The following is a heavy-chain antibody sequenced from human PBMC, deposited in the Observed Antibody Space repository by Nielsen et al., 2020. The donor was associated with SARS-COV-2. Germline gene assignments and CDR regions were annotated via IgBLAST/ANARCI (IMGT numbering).Heavy chain of an antibody. CDR3: AREHRNDWMNWFDP. D-gene: IGHD1-1*01. CDR1: GYTYTSYG. V-gene: IGHV7-4-1*02. CDR2: INTNTGNP. J-gene: IGHJ5*02. Sequence: ASVKVSCKASGYTYTSYGINWVRQAPGQGLEWMGWINTNTGNPTYAQGFTGRFVFSLDTSASTVYLQISSLRAEDTAVYYCAREHRNDWMNWFDPWGQGTLVTVSS.